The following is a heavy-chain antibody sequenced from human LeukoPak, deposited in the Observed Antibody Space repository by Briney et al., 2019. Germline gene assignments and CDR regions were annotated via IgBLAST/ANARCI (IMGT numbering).Heavy chain of an antibody. J-gene: IGHJ6*04. V-gene: IGHV3-21*01. CDR1: GFTFSSYS. Sequence: GGSLRLSCAASGFTFSSYSMNWVRQAPGKGLEWVSSISSSSSYIYYADSVKGRFTISRDNAKNSLYLQMNSLRAEDTAVYYCARRGSANDYSMDVWGKGTTVTVSS. D-gene: IGHD3-16*01. CDR2: ISSSSSYI. CDR3: ARRGSANDYSMDV.